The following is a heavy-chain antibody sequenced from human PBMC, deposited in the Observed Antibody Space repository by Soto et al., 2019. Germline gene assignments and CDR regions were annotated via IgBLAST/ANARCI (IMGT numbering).Heavy chain of an antibody. CDR2: LDYSGIT. Sequence: SETLSLTCTVSGGSVSNANNYCSWIRHPPGKGLEWIGYLDYSGITNYSPSLKSRVTISVDTSMNQFSLKLTSMTAADTAVYYCARGVRLCSGGSCWGGWFDPWGQGTLVTVSS. V-gene: IGHV4-61*01. D-gene: IGHD2-15*01. CDR3: ARGVRLCSGGSCWGGWFDP. J-gene: IGHJ5*02. CDR1: GGSVSNANNY.